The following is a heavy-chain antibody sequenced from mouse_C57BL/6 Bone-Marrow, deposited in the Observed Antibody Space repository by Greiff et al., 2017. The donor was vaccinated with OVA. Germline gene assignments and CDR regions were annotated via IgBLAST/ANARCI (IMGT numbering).Heavy chain of an antibody. J-gene: IGHJ4*01. CDR3: ARRDAMDN. CDR2: ISNGGGST. Sequence: EVQLVESGGGLVQPGGSLKLSCAASGFTFSDFYMSWIRQTPEKRLEWVAYISNGGGSTYYPDTVKGRFTISRDNAKNTLYLQMSRLKSEDTAMYYCARRDAMDNWGQGTAVAVTS. V-gene: IGHV5-12*01. CDR1: GFTFSDFY.